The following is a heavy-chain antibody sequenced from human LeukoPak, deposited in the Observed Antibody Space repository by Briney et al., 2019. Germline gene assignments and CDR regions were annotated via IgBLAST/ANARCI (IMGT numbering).Heavy chain of an antibody. Sequence: PVGSLRLSCAASGFTFSSHWMHWVRQVPGKGLVWVSRMNSDGSITSYADSVKGRFTISRDNAKNMLYLQMNSLRAEDTAVYYCARGTVFWRGVDYWGQGTLVTVSS. CDR3: ARGTVFWRGVDY. V-gene: IGHV3-74*01. D-gene: IGHD3-3*01. CDR1: GFTFSSHW. CDR2: MNSDGSIT. J-gene: IGHJ4*02.